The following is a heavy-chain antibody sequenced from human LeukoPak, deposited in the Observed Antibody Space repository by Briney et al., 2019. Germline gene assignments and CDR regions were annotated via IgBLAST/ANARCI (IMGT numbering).Heavy chain of an antibody. J-gene: IGHJ6*02. CDR2: ISSSGSGGNT. CDR3: ARDSPLTYSSSWYPGFDYYYGMDV. Sequence: GGSLRLSCAASGFTFSSYAMSWARQAPGKGLEWVSGISSSGSGGNTYYADSVKGRFTISRDNSKNTLYLQMNSLRAEDTAVYYCARDSPLTYSSSWYPGFDYYYGMDVWGQGTTVTVSS. CDR1: GFTFSSYA. V-gene: IGHV3-23*01. D-gene: IGHD6-13*01.